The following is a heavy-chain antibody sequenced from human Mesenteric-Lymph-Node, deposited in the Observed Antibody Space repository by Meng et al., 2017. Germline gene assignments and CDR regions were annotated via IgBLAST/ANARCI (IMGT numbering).Heavy chain of an antibody. V-gene: IGHV3-73*01. Sequence: GGSLRLSCAASGFTFSGSAMHWVRQASGKGLEWVGRIRSKANSYATAYAASVKGRFTISRDDSKNTAYLQMDSLRVEDTAVYYCARAADGQILEVINTWFAPWGHGNQV. CDR1: GFTFSGSA. D-gene: IGHD2-21*01. CDR2: IRSKANSYAT. J-gene: IGHJ5*02. CDR3: ARAADGQILEVINTWFAP.